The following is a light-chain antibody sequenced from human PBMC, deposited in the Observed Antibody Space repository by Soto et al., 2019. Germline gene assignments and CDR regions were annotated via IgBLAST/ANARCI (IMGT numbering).Light chain of an antibody. CDR2: KAS. J-gene: IGKJ4*01. V-gene: IGKV1-5*03. CDR1: QSVSTW. CDR3: HQYHIYPVT. Sequence: DIPMTQSPSTLSASVGDRVTITCRASQSVSTWLAWYQQKPGKAPKLLIHKASTLENGVPSWISGSGSGTDFTLTISSLQPDDFATYYCHQYHIYPVTFGGGTKVEIK.